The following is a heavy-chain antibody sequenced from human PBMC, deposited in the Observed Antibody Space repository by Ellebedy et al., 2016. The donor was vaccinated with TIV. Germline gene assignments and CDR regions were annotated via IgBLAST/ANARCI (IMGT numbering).Heavy chain of an antibody. Sequence: SETLSLXXAVSGGSISSGGYYWSWIRQPAGKGLEWIGRIYTSGSTNYNPSLKSRVTMSVDTSKNQFSLKLSSVTAADTAVYYCARDAWSPMTTVTVGVDWFDPWGQGTLVTVSS. CDR3: ARDAWSPMTTVTVGVDWFDP. J-gene: IGHJ5*02. V-gene: IGHV4-61*02. D-gene: IGHD4-11*01. CDR1: GGSISSGGYY. CDR2: IYTSGST.